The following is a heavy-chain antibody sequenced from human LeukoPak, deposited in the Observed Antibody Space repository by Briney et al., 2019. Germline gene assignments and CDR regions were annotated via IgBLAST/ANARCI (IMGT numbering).Heavy chain of an antibody. CDR2: ISGSGGST. Sequence: PGGSLRLSCAASGFTFSSYAMSWVRQAPGKGLEWVSFISGSGGSTYYADSVKGRFTISRDNSKNTLYLQMNSLRAEDTALYYCAKDQDVTVTPLYYFDYWGQGTLVTVSS. CDR3: AKDQDVTVTPLYYFDY. J-gene: IGHJ4*02. CDR1: GFTFSSYA. D-gene: IGHD4-17*01. V-gene: IGHV3-23*01.